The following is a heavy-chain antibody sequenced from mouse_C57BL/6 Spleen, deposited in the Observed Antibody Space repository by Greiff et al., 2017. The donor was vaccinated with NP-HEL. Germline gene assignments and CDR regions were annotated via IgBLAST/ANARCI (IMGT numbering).Heavy chain of an antibody. CDR2: INPNNGGT. Sequence: EVQVVESGPELVKPGASVKMSCKASGYTFTDYNMHWVKQSHGKSLEWIGYINPNNGGTSYNQKFKGKATLTVNKSSSTAYMELRSLTSEESAVYYCAREDDYGSSFFDYWGQGTTLTVSS. V-gene: IGHV1-22*01. CDR3: AREDDYGSSFFDY. CDR1: GYTFTDYN. D-gene: IGHD1-1*01. J-gene: IGHJ2*01.